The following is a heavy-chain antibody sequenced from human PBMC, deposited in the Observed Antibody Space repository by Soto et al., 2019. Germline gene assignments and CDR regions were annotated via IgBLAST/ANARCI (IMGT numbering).Heavy chain of an antibody. CDR1: GFTFGDYA. D-gene: IGHD6-19*01. CDR3: AKSHTTSGWYVTTDY. V-gene: IGHV3-9*01. Sequence: GGSLRLSCVGSGFTFGDYAMQWVRQAPGKGLEWVSAISWNSGSIDYADSVKGRFTISRDNAKNSLYLQMNSLRAEDTALYYCAKSHTTSGWYVTTDYWGQGTRVTVSS. CDR2: ISWNSGSI. J-gene: IGHJ4*02.